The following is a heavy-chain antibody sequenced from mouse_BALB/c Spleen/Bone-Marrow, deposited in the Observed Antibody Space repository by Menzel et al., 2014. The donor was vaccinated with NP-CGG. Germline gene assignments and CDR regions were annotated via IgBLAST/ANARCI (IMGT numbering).Heavy chain of an antibody. D-gene: IGHD2-4*01. CDR1: GFNIKDTY. CDR3: ARDYDYFFDY. Sequence: ESGAELVKPGASVKLSYTASGFNIKDTYMHWVKQRPEQGLEWIGWIDPANGNTKYDPNFQGKATITADTPSNTAYLQLSSLTSEDTAVYYCARDYDYFFDYWGQGTTLTVSS. V-gene: IGHV14-3*02. CDR2: IDPANGNT. J-gene: IGHJ2*01.